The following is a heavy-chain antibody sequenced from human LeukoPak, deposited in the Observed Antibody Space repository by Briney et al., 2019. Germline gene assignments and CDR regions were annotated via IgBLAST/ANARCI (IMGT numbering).Heavy chain of an antibody. V-gene: IGHV3-30*02. J-gene: IGHJ4*02. Sequence: PGGSLRLSCAASGFTLSSYGMYWVRQAPGKGLEWVAFLHYDGSTIYYTDSVKGRFTISRDNSRNTLYLQMNSLRLGDTAVYYCAREMFPLNIVVVTAPLDYWGQGTLVTVSS. CDR2: LHYDGSTI. D-gene: IGHD2-21*02. CDR3: AREMFPLNIVVVTAPLDY. CDR1: GFTLSSYG.